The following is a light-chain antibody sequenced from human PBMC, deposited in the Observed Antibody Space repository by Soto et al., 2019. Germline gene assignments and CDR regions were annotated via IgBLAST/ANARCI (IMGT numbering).Light chain of an antibody. Sequence: PGTLSLSPGEGATLACRASQSVSSSYIAWYQQRPGQTPSLLIYGASTRATGIPARFSGSGSGTDFTLTISSLEPEDSAIYYCQQRNIWPPVTFGQGTRLEIK. CDR3: QQRNIWPPVT. V-gene: IGKV3D-20*02. CDR1: QSVSSSY. CDR2: GAS. J-gene: IGKJ5*01.